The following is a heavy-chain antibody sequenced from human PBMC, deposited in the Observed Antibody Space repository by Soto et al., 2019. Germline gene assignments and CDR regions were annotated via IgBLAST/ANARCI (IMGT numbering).Heavy chain of an antibody. V-gene: IGHV3-30*04. Sequence: GGSLRLSCAASGFTFSSYAMHWVRQAPGKGLEWVAAISYDSRNKYYADSVKGRFTISRDNSKNTLYLQMNSLRAEDTAVYYCARETSYYYVSSGYYHPFDYWGQGTLVTVSS. J-gene: IGHJ4*02. D-gene: IGHD3-22*01. CDR2: ISYDSRNK. CDR3: ARETSYYYVSSGYYHPFDY. CDR1: GFTFSSYA.